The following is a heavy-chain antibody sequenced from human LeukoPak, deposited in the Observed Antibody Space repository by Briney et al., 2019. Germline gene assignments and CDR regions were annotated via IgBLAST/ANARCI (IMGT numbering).Heavy chain of an antibody. D-gene: IGHD1-1*01. CDR2: INHSGST. CDR1: GGSFSGYY. J-gene: IGHJ4*02. Sequence: SETLSLTCAIYGGSFSGYYWSWIRQPPGKGLEWIGEINHSGSTNYNPSPKSRVTISVDTSKNQFSLKLSSVTAADTAVYFCARVGTRLGLFYWGQGTLVTVSS. CDR3: ARVGTRLGLFY. V-gene: IGHV4-34*01.